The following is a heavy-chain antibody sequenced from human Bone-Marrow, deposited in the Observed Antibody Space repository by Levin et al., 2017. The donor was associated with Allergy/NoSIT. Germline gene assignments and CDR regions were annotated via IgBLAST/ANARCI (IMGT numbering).Heavy chain of an antibody. CDR1: GFTFSNYA. J-gene: IGHJ6*02. CDR2: ISGSGDST. Sequence: GGSLRLSCAASGFTFSNYAMNWVRQAPGKGLEWVSAISGSGDSTYYADSVRGRFTISRTNPKNTLYLQMNSLRVEDTALYYCAILAASGGSYYVTDVWGQGTTVTVSS. V-gene: IGHV3-23*01. CDR3: AILAASGGSYYVTDV. D-gene: IGHD2-15*01.